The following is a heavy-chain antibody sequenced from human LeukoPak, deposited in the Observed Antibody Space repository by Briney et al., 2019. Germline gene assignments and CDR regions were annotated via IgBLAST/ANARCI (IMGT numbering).Heavy chain of an antibody. Sequence: GGSLRLSCAASGFTFSNAWMSWVRQAPGKGLEWVGRIKSKTDGGTTDYAAPVKGRFTISRDDSKNTLYLQMNSLKTEDTAVYYCTTDNVEMATMVGPGGVVDLDYWGQGTLVSVSS. J-gene: IGHJ4*02. D-gene: IGHD5-24*01. CDR3: TTDNVEMATMVGPGGVVDLDY. V-gene: IGHV3-15*01. CDR1: GFTFSNAW. CDR2: IKSKTDGGTT.